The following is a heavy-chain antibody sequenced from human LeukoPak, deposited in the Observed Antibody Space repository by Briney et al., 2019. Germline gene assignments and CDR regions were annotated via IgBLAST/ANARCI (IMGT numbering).Heavy chain of an antibody. Sequence: GGSLRLSCAASGFTFGIYAMNWVRQAPGKGLEWVSYIGPSGSNIYYADSVKGRFTISRDNAKDSLYLQMNSLRAEDTAVYYCAKDSSADSSGYYYSDAFDIWGQGTMVTVSS. CDR1: GFTFGIYA. D-gene: IGHD3-22*01. CDR2: IGPSGSNI. CDR3: AKDSSADSSGYYYSDAFDI. J-gene: IGHJ3*02. V-gene: IGHV3-48*01.